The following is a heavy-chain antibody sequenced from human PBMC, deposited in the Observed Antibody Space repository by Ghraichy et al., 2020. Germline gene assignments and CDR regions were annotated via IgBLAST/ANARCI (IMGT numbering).Heavy chain of an antibody. CDR2: ISNTGGST. CDR1: GFNFINYA. J-gene: IGHJ4*02. CDR3: VRVIRPISLPAFYDY. D-gene: IGHD5/OR15-5a*01. V-gene: IGHV3-64D*06. Sequence: GESLNISCSASGFNFINYAMHWVRQAPGKGVEYVSAISNTGGSTYYTDSVKARCTIYRDNTKHTVYLQMSSLGPEDTAVYYWVRVIRPISLPAFYDYVGQGTLVTVSS.